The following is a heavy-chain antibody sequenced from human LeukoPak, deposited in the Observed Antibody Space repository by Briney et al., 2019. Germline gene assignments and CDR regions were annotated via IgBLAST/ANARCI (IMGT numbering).Heavy chain of an antibody. CDR1: GFTVNNNY. CDR2: IYSGGST. V-gene: IGHV3-53*01. CDR3: VSDILRNFDY. D-gene: IGHD2-21*01. J-gene: IGHJ4*02. Sequence: PGGSLGLSCAASGFTVNNNYMSWVRQAPGKGLEWVSIIYSGGSTKYADSVKGRFTISRDTSKNTLYLQMNSLSAEDSAVYYCVSDILRNFDYWGRGTLVTVSS.